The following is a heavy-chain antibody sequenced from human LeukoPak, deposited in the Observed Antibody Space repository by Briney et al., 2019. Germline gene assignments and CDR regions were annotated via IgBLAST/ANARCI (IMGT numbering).Heavy chain of an antibody. D-gene: IGHD2-15*01. Sequence: GSLRLSCVASGFTFSRYGMHWVRQTPGKGLEWIGEINHSGITDYNPSLRSRVTISVDTSKNQFSLELSSVTAADTAIYYCARAVIVVAAATQRNWFDPWGQGTLVTVSS. CDR2: INHSGIT. J-gene: IGHJ5*02. V-gene: IGHV4-34*01. CDR3: ARAVIVVAAATQRNWFDP. CDR1: GFTFSRYG.